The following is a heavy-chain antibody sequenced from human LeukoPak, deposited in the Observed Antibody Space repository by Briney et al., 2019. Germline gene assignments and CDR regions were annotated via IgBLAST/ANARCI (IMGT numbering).Heavy chain of an antibody. Sequence: EASVKVSCKASGYTFTRYDINWVRQATGQGLEWMGWMSPNSGNTGYAQKFQGRVTMTRNTSISTAYMELSSLRSEDTAVYYCARGSPSYYMDVWGKGTTVTVSS. CDR2: MSPNSGNT. CDR3: ARGSPSYYMDV. V-gene: IGHV1-8*01. J-gene: IGHJ6*03. CDR1: GYTFTRYD.